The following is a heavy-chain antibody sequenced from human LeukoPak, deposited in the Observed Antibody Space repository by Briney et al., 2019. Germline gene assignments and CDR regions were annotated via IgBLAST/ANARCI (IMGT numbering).Heavy chain of an antibody. Sequence: GESLKISCKGSGYKFTNYWIAWVRQMPGKGLECMGIIYAGGSDTRYSPSFEGQVTISVDKSISTAYLQWSSLKASDTAMYYCARSSSGGSSPINWFDPWGQGTLVTVSS. CDR2: IYAGGSDT. D-gene: IGHD2/OR15-2a*01. J-gene: IGHJ5*02. CDR1: GYKFTNYW. V-gene: IGHV5-51*01. CDR3: ARSSSGGSSPINWFDP.